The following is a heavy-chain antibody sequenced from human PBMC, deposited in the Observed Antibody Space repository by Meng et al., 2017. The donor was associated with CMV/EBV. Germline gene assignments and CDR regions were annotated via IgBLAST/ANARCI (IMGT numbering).Heavy chain of an antibody. CDR2: MYYTGTT. CDR3: ARSYEFWSGYYFDY. CDR1: GGSIISSSYY. D-gene: IGHD3-3*01. V-gene: IGHV4-39*07. Sequence: GSLRLSCTVSGGSIISSSYYWGWIRQPPGKGLEWIGSMYYTGTTYYSPSLKSRVTISVDTSKRHFSLKVTSVTAADTAVYYCARSYEFWSGYYFDYWGQGTLVTVSS. J-gene: IGHJ4*02.